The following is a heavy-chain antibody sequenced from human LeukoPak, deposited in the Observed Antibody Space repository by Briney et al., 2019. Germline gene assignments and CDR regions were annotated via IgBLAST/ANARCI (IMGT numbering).Heavy chain of an antibody. Sequence: GGSLRLSCVASGFTFRSYGMNWVRQAPGKGLEWVSGIYTNGRDTRYADSVKGRFTISRDNSKNTLYLQMHSRRVEDTAVYYCAHLVWEYVGGLDVWGQGTTVTVSS. V-gene: IGHV3-23*05. CDR2: IYTNGRDT. J-gene: IGHJ6*02. D-gene: IGHD1-26*01. CDR3: AHLVWEYVGGLDV. CDR1: GFTFRSYG.